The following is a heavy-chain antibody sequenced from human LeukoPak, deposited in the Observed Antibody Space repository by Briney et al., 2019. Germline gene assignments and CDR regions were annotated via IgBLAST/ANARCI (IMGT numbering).Heavy chain of an antibody. CDR1: GFTFTSYW. J-gene: IGHJ6*02. V-gene: IGHV3-74*01. CDR3: ARGRYYGMDV. Sequence: GGSLRLSCAASGFTFTSYWMHWVRQAPGKGLVWVSRVNSDGSSTTYADSVKGRFTISRDNAENTLYLQMNSLRAEDTAVYYCARGRYYGMDVWGQGTTVTVSS. CDR2: VNSDGSST.